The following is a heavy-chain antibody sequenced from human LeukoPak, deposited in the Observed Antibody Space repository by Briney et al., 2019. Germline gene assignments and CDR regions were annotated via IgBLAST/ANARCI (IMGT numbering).Heavy chain of an antibody. Sequence: GGSLRLSCAASGFTFSSYWMSWVRRAPGKGLEWVANIKQDGSEKYYVDSVKGRFTISRDNAKNSLYLQMNSLRAEDTAVYYCARSLLTYCSSTSCYGDYYYGMDVWGQGTTVTVSS. V-gene: IGHV3-7*01. CDR3: ARSLLTYCSSTSCYGDYYYGMDV. J-gene: IGHJ6*02. CDR2: IKQDGSEK. D-gene: IGHD2-2*01. CDR1: GFTFSSYW.